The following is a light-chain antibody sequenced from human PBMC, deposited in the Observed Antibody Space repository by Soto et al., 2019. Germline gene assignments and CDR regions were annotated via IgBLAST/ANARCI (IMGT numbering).Light chain of an antibody. J-gene: IGKJ5*01. V-gene: IGKV1-12*01. Sequence: DIQMTQSPSSLSASVVDRVTITFRSSQSISGYLAWYQQKPGKAPNLLIYTASSLQSGVPSRFSGSGSGTDFTLTINGLQPEDFATYYCQQAASFPITFGQGTRLEIK. CDR1: QSISGY. CDR3: QQAASFPIT. CDR2: TAS.